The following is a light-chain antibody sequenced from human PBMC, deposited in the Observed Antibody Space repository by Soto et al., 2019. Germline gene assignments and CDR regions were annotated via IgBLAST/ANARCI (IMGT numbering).Light chain of an antibody. CDR2: EVT. V-gene: IGLV2-8*01. CDR1: SSDVGAYKY. CDR3: TSYVGNDIWV. J-gene: IGLJ3*02. Sequence: QSVLTQPPSASGSPGQSVTISCTGTSSDVGAYKYVSWYQQYPGKAPKLMIYEVTKRPSGVPDRFSGSKSGNTASLTVSGLQAEAEADYYCTSYVGNDIWVFGGGTKLTV.